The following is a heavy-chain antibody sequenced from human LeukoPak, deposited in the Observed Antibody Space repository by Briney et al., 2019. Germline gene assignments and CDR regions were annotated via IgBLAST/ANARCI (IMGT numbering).Heavy chain of an antibody. CDR2: IIPIFGIA. V-gene: IGHV1-69*04. CDR3: ASGGTTFDY. CDR1: GGTFSSYA. D-gene: IGHD1-14*01. Sequence: SVKVSCKASGGTFSSYAISWVRQAPGQGLEWMGRIIPIFGIASYAQKFQGRVTITADKSTSTAYMELSSLRSEDTAVYYCASGGTTFDYWGQGTLVTVSS. J-gene: IGHJ4*02.